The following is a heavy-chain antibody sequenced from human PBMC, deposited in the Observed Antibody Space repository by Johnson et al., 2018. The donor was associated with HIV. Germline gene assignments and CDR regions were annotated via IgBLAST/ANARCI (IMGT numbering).Heavy chain of an antibody. V-gene: IGHV3-30*03. CDR2: ISYDGSNK. CDR3: ASPGITGTLGAFDI. J-gene: IGHJ3*02. D-gene: IGHD1-7*01. Sequence: QVQLVESGGGVVQPGRSLRLSCAASGFTFSSYGMHWVRQAPGKGLEWVAVISYDGSNKYYADSVKGRFTISRDNSKNTLYLQMNSLRAEDTAVYYCASPGITGTLGAFDIWGQVTIVTVSS. CDR1: GFTFSSYG.